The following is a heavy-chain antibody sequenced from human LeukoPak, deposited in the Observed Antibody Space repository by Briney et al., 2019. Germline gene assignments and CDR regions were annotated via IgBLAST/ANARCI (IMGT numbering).Heavy chain of an antibody. D-gene: IGHD3-10*01. CDR2: IWYDGSNK. V-gene: IGHV3-33*01. Sequence: GGSLRLSCAASGFTFSSYGMHWVRQAPGKGLEWVAVIWYDGSNKYYADSVKGRFTISRDNSKNTLYLQMNSLRAEDTAVYYCARDPTTPHYYGSGSYPDYWGQGTLVTVSS. CDR3: ARDPTTPHYYGSGSYPDY. J-gene: IGHJ4*02. CDR1: GFTFSSYG.